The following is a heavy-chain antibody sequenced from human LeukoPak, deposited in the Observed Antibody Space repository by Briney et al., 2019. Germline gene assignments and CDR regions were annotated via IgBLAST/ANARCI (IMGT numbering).Heavy chain of an antibody. CDR3: AKDHVLLWFGERGGFDY. CDR2: IHYTGST. V-gene: IGHV4-59*01. J-gene: IGHJ4*02. CDR1: GGSTSGSY. D-gene: IGHD3-10*01. Sequence: SETLSLTCSVSGGSTSGSYWSWIRQSPGKGLQWIGYIHYTGSTNYNPSLKSRVTISIDTPKNQFSLKLSSVTAADTALYYCAKDHVLLWFGERGGFDYWGQGTLVTVSS.